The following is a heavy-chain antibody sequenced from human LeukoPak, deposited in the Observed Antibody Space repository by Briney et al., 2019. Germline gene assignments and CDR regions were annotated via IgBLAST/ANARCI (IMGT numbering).Heavy chain of an antibody. V-gene: IGHV4-4*02. Sequence: SETLSLTCAVSGDSITSHNWWSWVRQSPGKGLEWIGEIYHSGTTNYSPSLKSRVTISVDKSKNQLSLRLTSVTAADTAVYFCASCLFDYYYFDQWGQGTLVIVSS. D-gene: IGHD3-10*01. CDR2: IYHSGTT. J-gene: IGHJ4*02. CDR3: ASCLFDYYYFDQ. CDR1: GDSITSHNW.